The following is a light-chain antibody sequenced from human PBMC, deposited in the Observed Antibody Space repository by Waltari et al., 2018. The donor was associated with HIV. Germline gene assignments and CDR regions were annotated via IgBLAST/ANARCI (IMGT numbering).Light chain of an antibody. Sequence: QSVLPQPPSASGTPGPRVTISCSGSSSNIRRNTVSRYQQLPGTAPKLLIYSNAQRPSGVPDRFSGSKSGTSASLAISGLQSEDEADYYCAAWDDSLNGWVFGGGTKLTVL. J-gene: IGLJ3*02. CDR2: SNA. V-gene: IGLV1-44*01. CDR3: AAWDDSLNGWV. CDR1: SSNIRRNT.